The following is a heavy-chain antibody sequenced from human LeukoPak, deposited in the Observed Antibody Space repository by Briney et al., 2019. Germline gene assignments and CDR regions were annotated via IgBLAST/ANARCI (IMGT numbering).Heavy chain of an antibody. CDR1: GYTFTTHD. Sequence: ASVKVSCKTSGYTFTTHDINWVRQATGQGLEWMGWMNPDSGNTGYAQKFQGRVTMTKSTSSSTAYMELSSLRSDDTAVYYCARGPSQQQLRLGYWFDPWGQGTLVTVSS. J-gene: IGHJ5*02. V-gene: IGHV1-8*01. D-gene: IGHD6-13*01. CDR3: ARGPSQQQLRLGYWFDP. CDR2: MNPDSGNT.